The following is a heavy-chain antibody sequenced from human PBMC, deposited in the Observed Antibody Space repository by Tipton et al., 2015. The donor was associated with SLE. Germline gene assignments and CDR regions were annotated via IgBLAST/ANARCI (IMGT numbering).Heavy chain of an antibody. CDR2: ISGSGGKV. V-gene: IGHV3-23*01. CDR1: GFTFSSYG. CDR3: AREMGVGAAAFDI. D-gene: IGHD1-26*01. J-gene: IGHJ3*02. Sequence: SLRLSCAASGFTFSSYGMSWVRQAPGKGLEWIAAISGSGGKVYYADSVRGRFTISRENVKSSFYLQMNSLKAEDTAVYYCAREMGVGAAAFDIWGQGTMVTVSS.